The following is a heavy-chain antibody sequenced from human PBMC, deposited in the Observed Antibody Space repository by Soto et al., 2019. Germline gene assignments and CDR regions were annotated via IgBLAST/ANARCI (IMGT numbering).Heavy chain of an antibody. V-gene: IGHV3-33*01. CDR3: ASTRALRGIDY. Sequence: PGGSLRLSCAASGFTFSSYGMHWVRQAPGKGLEWVAVIWYDGSNKYYADSVKGRFTISRDNSKNTLYLQMNSLRAEDTAVYYCASTRALRGIDYWSQGTLVTVSS. CDR2: IWYDGSNK. J-gene: IGHJ4*02. CDR1: GFTFSSYG. D-gene: IGHD3-10*01.